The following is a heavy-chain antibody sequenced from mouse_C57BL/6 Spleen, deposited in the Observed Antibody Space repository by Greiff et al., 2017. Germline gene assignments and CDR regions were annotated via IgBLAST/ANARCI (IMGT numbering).Heavy chain of an antibody. Sequence: DVKLVESGGGLVKPGGSLKLSCAASGFTFSSYAMSWVRQTPEKRLEWVATISDGGSYTYYPDNVKGRFTISRDNAKNNLYLQMSHLKSEDTAMYYCARDEGDYYGYAMDYWGQGTSVTVSS. V-gene: IGHV5-4*01. CDR3: ARDEGDYYGYAMDY. D-gene: IGHD1-1*01. CDR1: GFTFSSYA. J-gene: IGHJ4*01. CDR2: ISDGGSYT.